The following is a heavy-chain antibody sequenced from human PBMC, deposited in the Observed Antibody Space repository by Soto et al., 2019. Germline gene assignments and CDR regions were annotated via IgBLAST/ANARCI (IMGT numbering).Heavy chain of an antibody. J-gene: IGHJ6*03. V-gene: IGHV1-2*04. D-gene: IGHD2-2*01. CDR3: AGEQGYCSSTSCYGAPYYYYYYMDV. CDR1: GYTFTDYY. CDR2: INPKSGGR. Sequence: QVQLVQSGAEVKKPGASVKVSCKASGYTFTDYYIHWVRQAPGQGLEWMGWINPKSGGRKYAQKFQGWVTVTRDTSISTAYMELSRLRSDDTAVYYCAGEQGYCSSTSCYGAPYYYYYYMDVWGQGTTVTVSS.